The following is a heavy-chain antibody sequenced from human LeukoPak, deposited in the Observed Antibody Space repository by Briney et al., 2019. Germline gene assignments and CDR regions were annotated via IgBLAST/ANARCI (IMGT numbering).Heavy chain of an antibody. CDR3: ASGYYDSTYDY. CDR1: GGTFSSYA. V-gene: IGHV1-69*06. Sequence: GASVKVSCKASGGTFSSYAISWVRQAPGQGREWMGGIIPIFGTANYAQKFQGRVTITADKSTSTAYMELSSLRSEDTAVYYCASGYYDSTYDYWGQGTLVTVSS. CDR2: IIPIFGTA. D-gene: IGHD3-22*01. J-gene: IGHJ4*02.